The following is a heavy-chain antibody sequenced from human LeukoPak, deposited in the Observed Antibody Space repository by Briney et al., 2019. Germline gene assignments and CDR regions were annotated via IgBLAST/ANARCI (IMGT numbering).Heavy chain of an antibody. CDR2: IYYSGST. Sequence: SETLSLTCTVSGGSISSSSYYWGWIRQPPGKGLEWIGSIYYSGSTYYNPSLKSRVTISVDTSKNQFSLKVSSVTAADTAVYYCARGSTDRSTWYFDVWGRGTLVSVSS. J-gene: IGHJ2*01. CDR1: GGSISSSSYY. CDR3: ARGSTDRSTWYFDV. V-gene: IGHV4-39*01. D-gene: IGHD3-10*01.